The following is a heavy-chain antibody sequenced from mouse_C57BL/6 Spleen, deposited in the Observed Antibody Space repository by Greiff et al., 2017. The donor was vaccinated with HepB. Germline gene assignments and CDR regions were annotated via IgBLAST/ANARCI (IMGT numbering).Heavy chain of an antibody. CDR1: GYSFTDYN. CDR3: AREGTTVVRRYFDV. Sequence: EVKLMESGPELVKPGASVKISCKASGYSFTDYNMNWVKQSNGKSLEWIGVINPNYGTTSYNQKFKGKATLTVDQSSSTAYMQLNSLTSEDSAVYYCAREGTTVVRRYFDVWGTGTTVTVSS. D-gene: IGHD1-1*01. J-gene: IGHJ1*03. V-gene: IGHV1-39*01. CDR2: INPNYGTT.